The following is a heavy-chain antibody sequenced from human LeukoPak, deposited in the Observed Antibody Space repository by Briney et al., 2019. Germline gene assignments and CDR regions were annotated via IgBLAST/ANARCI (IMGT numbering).Heavy chain of an antibody. D-gene: IGHD6-13*01. CDR3: ARHAPDAPIAAAATATYYFDY. J-gene: IGHJ4*02. CDR1: GFSLSTSGMC. V-gene: IGHV4-39*01. Sequence: ESGPALVKPTQTLTLTCTFSGFSLSTSGMCVSWIRQPPGKGLEWIGEINHSGSTNYNPSLKSRVTISVDTSKNQFSLKLSFVTAADTAVYYCARHAPDAPIAAAATATYYFDYWGQGTLVTVSS. CDR2: INHSGST.